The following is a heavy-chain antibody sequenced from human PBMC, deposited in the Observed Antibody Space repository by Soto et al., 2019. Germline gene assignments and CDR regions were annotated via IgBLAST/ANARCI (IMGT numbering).Heavy chain of an antibody. CDR3: ATEGKDDSVKGGFDN. D-gene: IGHD3-22*01. J-gene: IGHJ4*02. CDR1: GFRFSSYG. CDR2: IWYDGSNK. Sequence: QVQLVESGGGVAQPGRSLRLSCAASGFRFSSYGMNWVRQSPGKGLEWVAVIWYDGSNKFYGNSVKGRFTISRDNSRNTLYLQMNSLRDEDTAVYYCATEGKDDSVKGGFDNWGQGTLVTVSS. V-gene: IGHV3-33*01.